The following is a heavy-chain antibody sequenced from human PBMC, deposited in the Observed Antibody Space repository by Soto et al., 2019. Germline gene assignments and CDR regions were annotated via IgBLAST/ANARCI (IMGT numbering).Heavy chain of an antibody. Sequence: SETLSLTCTVSGGSISSFYWSWIRQPPGKGLEWIGYISYSVSTNCNPSLKSRVTISVDTSKNQISLKLSSVTAADTAVYFCARGGRMATTPFDYWGQGTLVTVSS. V-gene: IGHV4-59*01. CDR1: GGSISSFY. CDR3: ARGGRMATTPFDY. CDR2: ISYSVST. J-gene: IGHJ4*02. D-gene: IGHD5-12*01.